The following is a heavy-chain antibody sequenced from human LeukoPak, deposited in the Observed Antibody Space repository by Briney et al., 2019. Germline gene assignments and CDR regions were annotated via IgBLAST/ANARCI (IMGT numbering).Heavy chain of an antibody. CDR2: ISAYNGNT. Sequence: ASVRVSCKASGYTFTSYGISWVRQAPGQGLEWMGWISAYNGNTNYAQKLQGRVTMTTDTSTSTAYMELRSLRSDDTAVYYCARVPAAIWGYYYGMDVWGQGTTVTVSS. CDR1: GYTFTSYG. CDR3: ARVPAAIWGYYYGMDV. D-gene: IGHD2-2*02. V-gene: IGHV1-18*01. J-gene: IGHJ6*02.